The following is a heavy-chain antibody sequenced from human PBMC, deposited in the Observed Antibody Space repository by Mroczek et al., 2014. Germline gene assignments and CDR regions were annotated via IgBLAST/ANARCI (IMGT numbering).Heavy chain of an antibody. Sequence: VQLVESGGGLVQPGRSLRLSCAASGFTFDDYAMHWVRQAPGKGLEWVSGISWNSGSIGYADSVKGRFTISRDNAKNSLYLQMNSLRAEDTALYYCAKDQGFWASYYYYGMDVWGQGTTVTVSS. CDR3: AKDQGFWASYYYYGMDV. CDR2: ISWNSGSI. D-gene: IGHD3-3*01. J-gene: IGHJ6*02. CDR1: GFTFDDYA. V-gene: IGHV3-9*01.